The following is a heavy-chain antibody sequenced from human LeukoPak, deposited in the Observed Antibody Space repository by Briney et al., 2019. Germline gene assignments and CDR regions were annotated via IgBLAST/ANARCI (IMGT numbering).Heavy chain of an antibody. CDR2: ISGSGDFI. CDR1: GFSFSSFG. D-gene: IGHD2-21*02. J-gene: IGHJ4*02. Sequence: GGSLRLSCAVSGFSFSSFGMIWGRQAPGKGLEWLASISGSGDFIYYADSVKGRFTISKDNTKNSVHLQLTSLRAEDTAVYYCARDSEAYCGGDCYFYFDYWGQGTRVTVSS. V-gene: IGHV3-21*01. CDR3: ARDSEAYCGGDCYFYFDY.